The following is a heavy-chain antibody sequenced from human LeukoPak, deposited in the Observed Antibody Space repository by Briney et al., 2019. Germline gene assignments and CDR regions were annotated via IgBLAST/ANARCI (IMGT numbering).Heavy chain of an antibody. D-gene: IGHD3-3*01. J-gene: IGHJ4*02. CDR2: IIPIFGAP. Sequence: ASVTVSCKASGDTLSTIAISWVRQAPGQGLEWMGGIIPIFGAPSNAQKFQGRVTITADESTSTTYMELSGLTSEDTAVYYCVATPPGVEWKFTYYFDYWGQGTLVTVSS. CDR1: GDTLSTIA. CDR3: VATPPGVEWKFTYYFDY. V-gene: IGHV1-69*13.